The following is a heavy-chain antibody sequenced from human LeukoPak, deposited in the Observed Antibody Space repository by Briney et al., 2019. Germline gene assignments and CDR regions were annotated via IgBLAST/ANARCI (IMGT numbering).Heavy chain of an antibody. D-gene: IGHD1-26*01. CDR2: IHSDGRT. V-gene: IGHV3-66*01. CDR3: VRDRSGTYLDY. CDR1: GFTFSSYS. Sequence: PGGSLRLSCAASGFTFSSYSMNWVRQAPGKGLEWVSIIHSDGRTDYVDSARGRFAISRDNSKDILYLQMNSLRVEDTAVYYCVRDRSGTYLDYWGQGTLVTVSS. J-gene: IGHJ4*02.